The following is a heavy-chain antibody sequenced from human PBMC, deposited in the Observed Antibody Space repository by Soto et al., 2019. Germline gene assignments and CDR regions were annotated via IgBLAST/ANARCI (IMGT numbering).Heavy chain of an antibody. CDR2: IHPGDSDT. D-gene: IGHD1-26*01. V-gene: IGHV5-51*01. CDR1: GYTFTNYW. J-gene: IGHJ6*02. Sequence: GESLKISCKGSGYTFTNYWIGWVRQLPGAGLEWMGIIHPGDSDTRYSPSFQGHVTISADKSISTAYLQWSSLKASDTAKYYCARHSLIVSPLYVVDIWGQGTTVTVSS. CDR3: ARHSLIVSPLYVVDI.